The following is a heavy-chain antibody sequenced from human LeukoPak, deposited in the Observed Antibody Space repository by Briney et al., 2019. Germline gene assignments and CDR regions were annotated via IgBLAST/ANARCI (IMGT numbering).Heavy chain of an antibody. CDR3: ARVHWNDVSIDY. D-gene: IGHD1-1*01. Sequence: SETLSLTCTVSGGSISSGGYYWSWIRQHPGKGLEWIGYIYYSGSTYHNPSLKSRVTISVDTSKNQFSLKLSSVTAADTAVYYCARVHWNDVSIDYWGQGTLVTVSS. V-gene: IGHV4-31*03. CDR1: GGSISSGGYY. CDR2: IYYSGST. J-gene: IGHJ4*02.